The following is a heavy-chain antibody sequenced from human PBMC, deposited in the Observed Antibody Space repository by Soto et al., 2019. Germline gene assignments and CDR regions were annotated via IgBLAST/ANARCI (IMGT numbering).Heavy chain of an antibody. J-gene: IGHJ4*02. CDR1: GGTLSSYA. CDR2: IIPIFGTA. V-gene: IGHV1-69*13. Sequence: VASVKVSCKASGGTLSSYAISWGRQAHGQGLEWMGGIIPIFGTANYAQKFQGRVTITADESTSTAYMELSSLRSEDTAVYYCARESRYCSGGSCYFLPGIDYSAQRTLLTVSS. D-gene: IGHD2-15*01. CDR3: ARESRYCSGGSCYFLPGIDY.